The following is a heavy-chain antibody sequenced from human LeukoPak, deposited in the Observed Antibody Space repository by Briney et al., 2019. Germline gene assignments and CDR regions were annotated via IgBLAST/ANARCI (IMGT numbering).Heavy chain of an antibody. J-gene: IGHJ6*02. V-gene: IGHV3-53*01. Sequence: GGSLRLSCAASGFTVSSNYMSWVRQAPGKGLEWVSVIYSGGSTYYADSVKGRFTISRDNSKNTLYLQMNSLRAEDTAVYYCAIYGAPLYYYYYGMDVWGQGTTVTVSS. CDR3: AIYGAPLYYYYYGMDV. CDR1: GFTVSSNY. D-gene: IGHD4-17*01. CDR2: IYSGGST.